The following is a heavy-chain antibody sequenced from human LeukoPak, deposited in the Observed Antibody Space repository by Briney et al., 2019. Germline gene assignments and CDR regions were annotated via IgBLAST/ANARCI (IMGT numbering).Heavy chain of an antibody. Sequence: ASVKVSCKVSGDTLSELPMHWVRQAPGKGLEWMGGFDPEDGEKVYARTFQGRVTITEDTSTDTAYMELSSLRSEDTAIYYCTTDHLPTPGHYFDSWGQGTLVTVSS. J-gene: IGHJ4*02. CDR1: GDTLSELP. CDR2: FDPEDGEK. V-gene: IGHV1-24*01. CDR3: TTDHLPTPGHYFDS.